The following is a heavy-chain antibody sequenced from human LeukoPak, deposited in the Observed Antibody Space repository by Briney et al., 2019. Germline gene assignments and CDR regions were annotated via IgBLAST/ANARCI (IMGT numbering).Heavy chain of an antibody. CDR1: GFTFRNYG. CDR2: IYYDGSKR. J-gene: IGHJ6*02. Sequence: PGRSLRLSCVASGFTFRNYGMHWIRQAPGKELEWVSVIYYDGSKRYYADFVKGRFAISRDNSKNVVYLQMDSLRAEDTAFYYCARHGGLDVWGQGTTVTVS. V-gene: IGHV3-33*01. CDR3: ARHGGLDV.